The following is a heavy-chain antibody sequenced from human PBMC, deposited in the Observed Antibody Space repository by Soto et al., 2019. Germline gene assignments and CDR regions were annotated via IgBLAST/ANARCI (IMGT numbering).Heavy chain of an antibody. CDR1: GGSFSGYY. CDR2: INHSGST. J-gene: IGHJ6*02. D-gene: IGHD3-3*01. CDR3: ARIVVTIFGVVIRAPRYYGMDV. V-gene: IGHV4-34*01. Sequence: SETLSLTCAVYGGSFSGYYWSWIRQPPGKGLEWSGEINHSGSTNYNPSLKSRVTISVDTSKNQFSLKLSSVTAADTAVYYCARIVVTIFGVVIRAPRYYGMDVWGQGSTVTVSS.